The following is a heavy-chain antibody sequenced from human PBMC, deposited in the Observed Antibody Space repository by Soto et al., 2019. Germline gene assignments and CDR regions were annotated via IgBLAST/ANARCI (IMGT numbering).Heavy chain of an antibody. J-gene: IGHJ5*02. Sequence: QVQLVQSGAEVKKPGASLKVSCKASGGTFSSYTISWVRQAPGQGLEWMGRIIPILGIANYAQKFQGRVTITADKSTSTAYMELSSLRSEDTAVYYCARAVNYGDYWFDPWGQGTLVTVSS. D-gene: IGHD4-17*01. CDR3: ARAVNYGDYWFDP. CDR2: IIPILGIA. CDR1: GGTFSSYT. V-gene: IGHV1-69*02.